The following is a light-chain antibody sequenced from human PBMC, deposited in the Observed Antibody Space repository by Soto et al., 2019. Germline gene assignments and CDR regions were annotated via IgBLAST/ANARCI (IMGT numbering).Light chain of an antibody. V-gene: IGLV2-14*03. J-gene: IGLJ1*01. CDR1: SSDIGGYKD. CDR3: CSYRSCTSPYYV. Sequence: QSALTQPASVSGSPGQSITISCTGTSSDIGGYKDVSWYQQHPGKAPQVLIFEVSYRPYGISNRFSGSKSGNVASLTISGLQAEAEADYYCCSYRSCTSPYYVFGTGTKVTVL. CDR2: EVS.